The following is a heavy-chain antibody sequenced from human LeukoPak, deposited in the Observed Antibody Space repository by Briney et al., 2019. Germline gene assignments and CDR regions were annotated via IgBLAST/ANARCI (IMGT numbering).Heavy chain of an antibody. D-gene: IGHD3-16*01. CDR1: AFTFSDNY. CDR3: AKGGIHRGYYFYYMDV. CDR2: ISPSGTDI. J-gene: IGHJ6*03. V-gene: IGHV3-11*01. Sequence: GGSLRLSCAVSAFTFSDNYMTWIRQAPGKGLESVSYISPSGTDISYADSVKGRFTISRDNAKNSLYLQMNSLRPEDTALYYCAKGGIHRGYYFYYMDVWGKGTTVTISS.